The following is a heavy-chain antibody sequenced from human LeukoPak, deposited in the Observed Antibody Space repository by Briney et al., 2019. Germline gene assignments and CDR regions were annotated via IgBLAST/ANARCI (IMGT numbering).Heavy chain of an antibody. D-gene: IGHD4-17*01. CDR2: IRYDGTNK. J-gene: IGHJ6*03. V-gene: IGHV3-30*02. CDR1: GFTFSTYG. Sequence: TGRSLRLSCAASGFTFSTYGIHWVRQAPGKGLDWVAFIRYDGTNKWYADSVKGRFTISRDNSKNMLYLQMNSLRAEDTAVYHCAKDRDYGDYPSAYYYYMDVWGKGTTVTVSS. CDR3: AKDRDYGDYPSAYYYYMDV.